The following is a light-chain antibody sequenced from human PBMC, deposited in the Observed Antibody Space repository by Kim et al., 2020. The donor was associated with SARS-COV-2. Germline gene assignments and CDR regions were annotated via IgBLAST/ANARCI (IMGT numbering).Light chain of an antibody. J-gene: IGKJ1*01. CDR1: QSVRSN. CDR2: GAS. CDR3: QHYNNRPPLT. Sequence: SPGEGATLSCRASQSVRSNVAWYQQKPGQSPRLLIYGASTRATGIPARFSGSASGTEFTLTISSLQSEDFAIYYCQHYNNRPPLTFGQGTKVDIK. V-gene: IGKV3-15*01.